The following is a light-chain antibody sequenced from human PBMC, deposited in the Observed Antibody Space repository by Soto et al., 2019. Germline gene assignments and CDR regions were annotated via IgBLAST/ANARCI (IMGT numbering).Light chain of an antibody. V-gene: IGLV2-11*01. CDR1: SSDVGGYNF. CDR3: CSYAGRDTLGM. CDR2: DVS. J-gene: IGLJ3*02. Sequence: QSALIQPRSVSGSPGQSVTISCTGTSSDVGGYNFVYWYQQHPGKVPRLMIYDVSKRPSGVPDRFSGSKSGNTASLTISGLLLEDEAEYYCCSYAGRDTLGMFGGGTQLTVL.